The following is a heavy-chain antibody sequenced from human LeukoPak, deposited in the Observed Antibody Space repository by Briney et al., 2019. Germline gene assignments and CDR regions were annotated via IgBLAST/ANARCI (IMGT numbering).Heavy chain of an antibody. D-gene: IGHD3-22*01. CDR3: AKIDSTMMIGAFDI. Sequence: TGGSLRLSCAASGFTFSSYGMHWVRQAPGKGLEWVAFIRYDGSNKYYADSVKGRFTISRDNSKNTLYLQMNSLRAEDTAVYYCAKIDSTMMIGAFDIWGQGTMVTVSS. V-gene: IGHV3-30*02. CDR2: IRYDGSNK. J-gene: IGHJ3*02. CDR1: GFTFSSYG.